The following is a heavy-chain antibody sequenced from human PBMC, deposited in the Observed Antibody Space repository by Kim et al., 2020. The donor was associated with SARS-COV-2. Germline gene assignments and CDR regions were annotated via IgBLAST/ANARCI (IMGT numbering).Heavy chain of an antibody. CDR3: ARDGGWRDDF. J-gene: IGHJ1*01. CDR2: MTRSGDSL. V-gene: IGHV3-48*03. CDR1: GFTLGNYG. Sequence: GGSLRLSCELSGFTLGNYGLNWVRQAPGKGLEWVSYMTRSGDSLHYADAVRGRFTISRDIARGSLYLQMNSLRVEATAVYYCARDGGWRDDFWGQGTPV. D-gene: IGHD2-15*01.